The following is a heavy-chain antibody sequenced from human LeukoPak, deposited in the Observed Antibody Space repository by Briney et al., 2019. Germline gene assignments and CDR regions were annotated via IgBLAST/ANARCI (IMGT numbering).Heavy chain of an antibody. J-gene: IGHJ3*01. CDR3: ARDRGAVALDAFDV. Sequence: PGGSLRLSCAASGFTVSNKYMNWVRQAPGKGLGWVSVIHSGGTTDYADSVKGRFTISRDDSKNTLYLQMNSLRAEDTAVYYCARDRGAVALDAFDVWGQGTMVTVSS. V-gene: IGHV3-53*01. CDR1: GFTVSNKY. CDR2: IHSGGTT. D-gene: IGHD6-19*01.